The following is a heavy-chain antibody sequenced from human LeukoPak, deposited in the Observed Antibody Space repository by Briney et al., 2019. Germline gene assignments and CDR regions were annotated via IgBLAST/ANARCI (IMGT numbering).Heavy chain of an antibody. CDR2: IRSKAYGRTT. V-gene: IGHV3-49*04. CDR1: GFTFGDYT. D-gene: IGHD6-13*01. CDR3: TRAPYSSSGAFDI. J-gene: IGHJ3*02. Sequence: GRSLRLSCTASGFTFGDYTMSWVRQAPGKGLEWVGFIRSKAYGRTTEYAASVKGRFTISRDDSKSIAYLQMNSLKTEDTAVYYCTRAPYSSSGAFDIRGQGTMVTVSS.